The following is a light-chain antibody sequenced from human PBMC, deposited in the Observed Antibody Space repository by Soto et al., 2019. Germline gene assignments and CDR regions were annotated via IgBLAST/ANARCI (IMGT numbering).Light chain of an antibody. CDR3: QQYGSSGT. V-gene: IGKV3-15*01. J-gene: IGKJ1*01. Sequence: EIVMAQSPVILSVSPGERATLSCRASQPISTNLAWYQQTPGKAPRLLIYAAFTRATGFPARLSGSGSGTEFTLTIRRLEPEDFAVYYCQQYGSSGTFGQGTKVDIK. CDR2: AAF. CDR1: QPISTN.